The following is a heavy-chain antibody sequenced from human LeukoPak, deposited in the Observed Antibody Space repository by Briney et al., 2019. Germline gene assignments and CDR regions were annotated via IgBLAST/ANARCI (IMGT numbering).Heavy chain of an antibody. CDR2: ISYDGSNK. J-gene: IGHJ3*02. V-gene: IGHV3-30*04. Sequence: GRSLRLSCAASGFTFSSYAMHWVRQAPGKGLEWVAVISYDGSNKYYADSVKGRFTISRDNSKNTLYLQMNSLRAEDTAVYYCANGPSRELLLNIWGQGTMVTVSS. CDR1: GFTFSSYA. D-gene: IGHD1-26*01. CDR3: ANGPSRELLLNI.